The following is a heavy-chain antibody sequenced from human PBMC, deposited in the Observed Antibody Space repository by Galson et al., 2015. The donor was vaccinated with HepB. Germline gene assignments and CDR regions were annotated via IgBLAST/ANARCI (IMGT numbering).Heavy chain of an antibody. CDR1: GFSLSTSGVA. J-gene: IGHJ5*02. Sequence: PALVKPTQTLTLTCAFSGFSLSTSGVALGWFRQPPGKALEWLALIHWHDDKRYSPSLRGRLTITRDTSKNLVVLTVANMDPADTATYYCAHISTTVTTGYFDPWSQGTLVTVSS. CDR3: AHISTTVTTGYFDP. V-gene: IGHV2-5*01. CDR2: IHWHDDK. D-gene: IGHD4-11*01.